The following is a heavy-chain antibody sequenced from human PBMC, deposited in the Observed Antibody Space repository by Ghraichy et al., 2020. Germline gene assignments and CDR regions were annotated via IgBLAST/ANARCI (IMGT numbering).Heavy chain of an antibody. CDR3: ARSGVRFCSGGTCFPSYHFDY. CDR1: GFTFSNYA. CDR2: FSASDGST. Sequence: GESLNISCAASGFTFSNYAMSWVRQPPGKGLQWVSTFSASDGSTYYADSVKGRFTISRDTSKNTLDLQMNSLRAEDTALYYCARSGVRFCSGGTCFPSYHFDYWGQGTLVTVSS. J-gene: IGHJ4*02. V-gene: IGHV3-23*01. D-gene: IGHD2-15*01.